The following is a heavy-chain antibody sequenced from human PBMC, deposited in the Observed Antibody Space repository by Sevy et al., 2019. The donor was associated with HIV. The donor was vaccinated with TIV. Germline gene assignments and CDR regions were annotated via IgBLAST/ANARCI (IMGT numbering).Heavy chain of an antibody. CDR3: AKGLGMVQGGLLSVDV. D-gene: IGHD3-10*01. Sequence: GGSLRLSCAASGFTFSRYGMHWVRQAPGKGLEWVAFIRYDGSTKYYAESVKGRFIISRDNSKDTLYLQMNSLRGDDTSMYYCAKGLGMVQGGLLSVDVWGQGTMVTVSS. J-gene: IGHJ3*01. V-gene: IGHV3-30*02. CDR2: IRYDGSTK. CDR1: GFTFSRYG.